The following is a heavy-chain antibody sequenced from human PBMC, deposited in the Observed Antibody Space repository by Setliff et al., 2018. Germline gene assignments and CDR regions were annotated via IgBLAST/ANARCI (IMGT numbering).Heavy chain of an antibody. CDR2: INPGGGSA. J-gene: IGHJ4*02. V-gene: IGHV1-46*01. D-gene: IGHD3-22*01. Sequence: ASVKVSCKASGYSLTRYYMHWVRQAPGQGLEWMGIINPGGGSASYAEKFQGRVTMTRDTSTSTFYMEVNILRSDDSAVYYCARINFYVSSGHYYAPDYWGQGTLVTVSS. CDR3: ARINFYVSSGHYYAPDY. CDR1: GYSLTRYY.